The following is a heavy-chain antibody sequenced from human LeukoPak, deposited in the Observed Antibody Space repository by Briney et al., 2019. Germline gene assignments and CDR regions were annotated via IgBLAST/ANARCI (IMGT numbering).Heavy chain of an antibody. V-gene: IGHV3-74*01. CDR1: GFTFSSYW. J-gene: IGHJ6*02. D-gene: IGHD3-10*01. CDR2: INSDGSST. CDR3: ARDNQYYYSSGSFPSPSRQYYYYYGMDV. Sequence: GGSLRLSCAASGFTFSSYWMHWVRQAPGKGLVWVSRINSDGSSTSYADSVKGRFTISRDSAKNTLYLQMNSLRAEDTAVYYCARDNQYYYSSGSFPSPSRQYYYYYGMDVWGQGTTVTVSS.